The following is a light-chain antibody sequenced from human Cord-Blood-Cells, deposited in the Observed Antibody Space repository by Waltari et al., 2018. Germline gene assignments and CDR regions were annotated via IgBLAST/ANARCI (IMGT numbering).Light chain of an antibody. CDR3: QQYGSSPT. J-gene: IGKJ4*01. CDR2: DAS. CDR1: QSGSSSY. V-gene: IGKV3D-20*01. Sequence: EIVLTQSPATLSLSPGETATLSCGASQSGSSSYLAWYQQKPGLAPRLLIYDASSRATGIPDRFSGSGSGTDFTLTISRLEPEDFAVYYCQQYGSSPTFGGGTKVEIK.